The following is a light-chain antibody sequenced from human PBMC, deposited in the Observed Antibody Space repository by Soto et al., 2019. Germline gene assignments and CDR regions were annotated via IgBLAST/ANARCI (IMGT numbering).Light chain of an antibody. CDR3: SSYTSSSLHV. Sequence: QSMLTQPASVSGSPVQSITISCTGTSSDVGGYNYVSCYQQHPCKAPKLMIYDVINRPLGVSYRFSGSKSCNTASLTFSGLQAEDEADYYCSSYTSSSLHVFGTGTKVTVL. J-gene: IGLJ1*01. CDR2: DVI. V-gene: IGLV2-14*03. CDR1: SSDVGGYNY.